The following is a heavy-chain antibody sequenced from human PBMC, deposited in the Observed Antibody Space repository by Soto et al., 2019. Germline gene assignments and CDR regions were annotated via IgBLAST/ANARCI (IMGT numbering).Heavy chain of an antibody. Sequence: QVQLVQSGAEVKKPGASVKVSCKASGYTFTSYGISWVRQAPGQGLEWMGWISAYNGNTNYAQKLQGRVTMTTDTATSTAYMELRSLRSDDTAVYYCARRQGPTTVTAWGWFDPWGQGTLVTVSS. D-gene: IGHD4-17*01. CDR2: ISAYNGNT. J-gene: IGHJ5*02. V-gene: IGHV1-18*04. CDR3: ARRQGPTTVTAWGWFDP. CDR1: GYTFTSYG.